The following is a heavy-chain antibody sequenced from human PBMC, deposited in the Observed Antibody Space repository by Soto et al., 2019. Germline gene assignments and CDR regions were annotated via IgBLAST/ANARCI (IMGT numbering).Heavy chain of an antibody. V-gene: IGHV3-53*01. CDR3: ESWHEREHAYDV. CDR1: GFTVRGKRY. Sequence: DVLLVESGGGLIHPGEALRLSCAALGFTVRGKRYVAWVREAPVKGLEWISALYDVDGTFYADSVKGRFTTSSDSSKTTVYLQMNGLRPDDPAVYYCESWHEREHAYDVWGRGTTVTVSS. CDR2: LYDVDGT. D-gene: IGHD1-1*01. J-gene: IGHJ3*01.